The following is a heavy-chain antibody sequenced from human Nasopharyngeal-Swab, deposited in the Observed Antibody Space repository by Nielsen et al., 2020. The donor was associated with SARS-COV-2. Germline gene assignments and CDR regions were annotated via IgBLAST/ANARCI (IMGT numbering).Heavy chain of an antibody. CDR3: ARAYYYDSSGYYIRGAYFDY. CDR2: NYYSGST. V-gene: IGHV4-39*01. D-gene: IGHD3-22*01. J-gene: IGHJ4*02. Sequence: RQAPGKGLEWIGSNYYSGSTYYNPSLKSRVTISVDTSKNQFSLKLSSVTAADTAVYYCARAYYYDSSGYYIRGAYFDYWGQGTLVTVSS.